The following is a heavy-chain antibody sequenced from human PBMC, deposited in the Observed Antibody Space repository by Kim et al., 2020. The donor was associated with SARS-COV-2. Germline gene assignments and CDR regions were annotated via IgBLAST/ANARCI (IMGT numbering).Heavy chain of an antibody. V-gene: IGHV1-69*04. J-gene: IGHJ3*01. Sequence: SVKVSCKASGGTFSSYAISWVRQAPGQGLEWMGRIIPILGIANYAQKFQGRVTITADKSTSTAYMELSSLRSEDTAVYYCARAHLLWFGELLYQTGAFD. CDR3: ARAHLLWFGELLYQTGAFD. CDR1: GGTFSSYA. D-gene: IGHD3-10*01. CDR2: IIPILGIA.